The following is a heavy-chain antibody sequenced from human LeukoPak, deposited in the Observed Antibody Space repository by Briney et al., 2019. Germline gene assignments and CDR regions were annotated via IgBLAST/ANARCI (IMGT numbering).Heavy chain of an antibody. CDR2: INHSGST. Sequence: PSETLSLTCAVYGRSFRGYYWSWIRQPPGKGLEWIGEINHSGSTNYNPSLKSRVTISVDTSKNQFSLKLSSVTAADTAVYYCARVTMIVVVNWFDPWGQGTLVTVSS. J-gene: IGHJ5*02. D-gene: IGHD3-22*01. V-gene: IGHV4-34*01. CDR1: GRSFRGYY. CDR3: ARVTMIVVVNWFDP.